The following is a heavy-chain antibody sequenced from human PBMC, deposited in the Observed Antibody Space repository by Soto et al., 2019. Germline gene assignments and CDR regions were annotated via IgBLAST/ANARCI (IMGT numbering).Heavy chain of an antibody. CDR1: GYSFTSYA. D-gene: IGHD2-21*01. J-gene: IGHJ4*02. CDR2: INAGNGDT. V-gene: IGHV1-3*01. CDR3: ARDVESKIDY. Sequence: ASVKVSCKASGYSFTSYALHWVRQAPGQRLERMGWINAGNGDTKYSQNFQDRVTITRDTFETTVYMELSSLTSEDTTVYYCARDVESKIDYWGQGTVVTVSS.